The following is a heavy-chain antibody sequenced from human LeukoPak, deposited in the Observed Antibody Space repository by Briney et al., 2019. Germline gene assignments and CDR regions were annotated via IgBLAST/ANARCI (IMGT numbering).Heavy chain of an antibody. CDR2: IYHSGST. J-gene: IGHJ6*03. D-gene: IGHD3-16*01. Sequence: SETLSHTCTVSGYSISSGYYWGWIRQPPGKGLEWIGSIYHSGSTYYNPSPKSRVTISVDTSKNQFSLKLSSVTAADTAVYYCARSFGTNYYYYYMDVWGTGTTVTVSS. CDR3: ARSFGTNYYYYYMDV. CDR1: GYSISSGYY. V-gene: IGHV4-38-2*02.